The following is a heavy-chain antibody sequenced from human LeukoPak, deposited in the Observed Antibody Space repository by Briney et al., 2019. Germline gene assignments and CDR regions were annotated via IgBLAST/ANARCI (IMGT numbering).Heavy chain of an antibody. J-gene: IGHJ4*02. Sequence: SETLSLTCTVSGGSISSYYWSWIRQPPGKGLEWIGYIYYSGTTNYNPSLKSRLTISVDTSKNQFSLKLNSVTAADTAVYYWARHGFGSWAVDGSGSAELINWGQGALVTVSS. D-gene: IGHD3-10*01. CDR1: GGSISSYY. CDR2: IYYSGTT. CDR3: ARHGFGSWAVDGSGSAELIN. V-gene: IGHV4-59*08.